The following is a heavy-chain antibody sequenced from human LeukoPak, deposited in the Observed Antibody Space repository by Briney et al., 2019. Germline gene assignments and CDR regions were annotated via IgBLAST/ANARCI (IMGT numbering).Heavy chain of an antibody. J-gene: IGHJ4*02. D-gene: IGHD4-17*01. Sequence: GGSLRLSCAASGFTFSSYWMYWVRQAPGKGLVWVSRINSDGSSTSHADSVKGRFTISRDNAKNTLYLQMNSLRAEDTAVYYCARVGYSDESIDYWGQGTLVTVSS. CDR3: ARVGYSDESIDY. CDR2: INSDGSST. V-gene: IGHV3-74*01. CDR1: GFTFSSYW.